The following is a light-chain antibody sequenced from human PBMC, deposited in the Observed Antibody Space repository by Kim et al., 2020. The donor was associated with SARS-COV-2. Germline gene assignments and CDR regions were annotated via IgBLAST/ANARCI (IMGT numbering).Light chain of an antibody. V-gene: IGKV3-11*01. J-gene: IGKJ2*01. CDR3: QQRTNWPPFT. CDR1: QSVSNF. CDR2: DAS. Sequence: LSPGETATLSCRASQSVSNFLAWYQQKPGQAPRLLIYDASNRAPGIPARFSGSGSGTDFTLTISSLEPEDFAVYYCQQRTNWPPFTFGQGTKLENK.